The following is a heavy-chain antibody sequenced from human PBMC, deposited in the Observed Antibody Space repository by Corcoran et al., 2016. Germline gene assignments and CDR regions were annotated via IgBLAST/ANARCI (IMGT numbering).Heavy chain of an antibody. CDR1: GFSFITYW. V-gene: IGHV3-7*04. D-gene: IGHD6-6*01. J-gene: IGHJ4*02. CDR2: IKQDGSEK. CDR3: ARGHNSLGDY. Sequence: EVQLVESGGGLVQPGGSLRLSCAASGFSFITYWMTWVRKAPGEGLEWVANIKQDGSEKYYVESVKGRFTISRDNAKNSLYLQMNSLRAEDTAVYYCARGHNSLGDYWGQGTLVTVSS.